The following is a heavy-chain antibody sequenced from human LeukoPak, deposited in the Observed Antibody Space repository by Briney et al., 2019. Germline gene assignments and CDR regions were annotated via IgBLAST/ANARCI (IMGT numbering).Heavy chain of an antibody. Sequence: ASVYASCKASAYTFTNSAVSWVRQAPGQGLEWMGWISAQNDHTHYAQKFQGRVTLTTDTSTSTAYMELTSLSAVDRAIPYSVRDGAAGEGHSPQDESWGQGTLVTVSS. D-gene: IGHD3-16*01. V-gene: IGHV1-18*01. CDR2: ISAQNDHT. CDR1: AYTFTNSA. J-gene: IGHJ5*02. CDR3: VRDGAAGEGHSPQDES.